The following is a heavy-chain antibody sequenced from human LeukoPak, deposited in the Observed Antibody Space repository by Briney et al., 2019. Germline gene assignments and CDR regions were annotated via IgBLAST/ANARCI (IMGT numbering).Heavy chain of an antibody. CDR2: IIPILGIA. CDR3: ANSPGGYSGYDTAAGPFDY. J-gene: IGHJ4*02. D-gene: IGHD5-12*01. CDR1: GGTFSSYA. V-gene: IGHV1-69*04. Sequence: SVKVSCKASGGTFSSYAISWVRQAPGQGLEWMGRIIPILGIANYAQKFQGRVTITADKSTSTAYMELSSLRSEDTAVYYCANSPGGYSGYDTAAGPFDYWGQGTLVTVSS.